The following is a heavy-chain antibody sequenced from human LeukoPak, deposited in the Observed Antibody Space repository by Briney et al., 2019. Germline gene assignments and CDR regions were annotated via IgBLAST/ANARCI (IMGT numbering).Heavy chain of an antibody. CDR1: GYSFSGFF. V-gene: IGHV1-2*02. CDR3: ARAGHSAAAVPFDLN. Sequence: ASVKVSCKASGYSFSGFFIHWVRQAPGQGLEWLGWISPNRDETNYAQKFQGRVTMTRDTSTSTVYMELSSLRSEDTAVYYCARAGHSAAAVPFDLNWGQGTLVTVSS. D-gene: IGHD6-13*01. J-gene: IGHJ4*02. CDR2: ISPNRDET.